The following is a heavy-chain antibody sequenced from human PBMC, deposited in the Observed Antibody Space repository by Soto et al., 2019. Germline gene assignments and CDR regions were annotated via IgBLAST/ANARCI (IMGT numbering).Heavy chain of an antibody. CDR2: INAGNGNT. CDR3: ASGWFGEFVYQFDY. Sequence: ASVKVSCKASGYTFTSYAMHWVRQAPGQRLEWMGWINAGNGNTKYSQMFQGRVTITRDTSASTAYMELRSLGSDDTAVYYCASGWFGEFVYQFDYWGQGTLVTVSS. D-gene: IGHD3-10*01. CDR1: GYTFTSYA. J-gene: IGHJ4*02. V-gene: IGHV1-3*01.